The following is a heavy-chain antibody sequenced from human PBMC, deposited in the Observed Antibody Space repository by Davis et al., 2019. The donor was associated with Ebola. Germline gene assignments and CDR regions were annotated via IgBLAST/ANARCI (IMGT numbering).Heavy chain of an antibody. CDR2: ISAYNGNT. CDR3: AAVPVIYCSGGSCYWDY. CDR1: GYTFTSYG. D-gene: IGHD2-15*01. V-gene: IGHV1-18*04. Sequence: ASVKVSCKASGYTFTSYGISWVRQAPGQGLEWMGWISAYNGNTNYAQKLQGRVTMTTDTSTNTAYMELRSLRFDETAVYYCAAVPVIYCSGGSCYWDYWGQGTLVTVSS. J-gene: IGHJ4*02.